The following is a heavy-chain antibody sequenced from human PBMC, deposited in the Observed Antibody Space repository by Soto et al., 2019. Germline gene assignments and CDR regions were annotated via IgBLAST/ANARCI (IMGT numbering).Heavy chain of an antibody. J-gene: IGHJ4*02. Sequence: LSETLSLTCTVPGGSISSSSYYWGWIRQPPGKGLEWIGSIYYSGSTYYNPSLKSRVTISVDTSKNQFSLKLSSVTAADTAVYYCARPPSDYWGQGTLVTVSS. V-gene: IGHV4-39*01. CDR1: GGSISSSSYY. CDR2: IYYSGST. CDR3: ARPPSDY.